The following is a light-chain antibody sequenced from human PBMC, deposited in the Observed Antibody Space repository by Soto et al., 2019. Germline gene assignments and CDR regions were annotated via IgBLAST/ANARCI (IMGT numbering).Light chain of an antibody. Sequence: IVMSQSPLSLSVAPGEAASISCMSSERLLHSNGNTYLDWYLQMPGQSPQLLIYLGSNRASGVPDRFSGGGSGTDFTLKISRVEAEDVGVYYCMQGLQPPRTFGQGTKV. CDR3: MQGLQPPRT. V-gene: IGKV2-28*01. CDR2: LGS. J-gene: IGKJ1*01. CDR1: ERLLHSNGNTY.